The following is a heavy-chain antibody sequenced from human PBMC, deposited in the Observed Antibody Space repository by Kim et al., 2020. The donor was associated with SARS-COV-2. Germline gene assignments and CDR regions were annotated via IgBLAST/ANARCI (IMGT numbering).Heavy chain of an antibody. CDR2: ISWDGGST. CDR1: GFTFDDYA. CDR3: AKGETLAGRGPMYFDY. J-gene: IGHJ4*02. D-gene: IGHD6-19*01. V-gene: IGHV3-43D*03. Sequence: GGSLRLSCAASGFTFDDYAMHWVRQAPGKGLEWVSLISWDGGSTYYADSVKGRFTISRDNSKNSLYLQMNSLRAEDTAVYYCAKGETLAGRGPMYFDYWGQGTLVTLSS.